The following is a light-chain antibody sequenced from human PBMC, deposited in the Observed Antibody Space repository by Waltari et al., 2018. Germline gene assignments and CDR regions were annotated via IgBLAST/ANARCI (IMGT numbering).Light chain of an antibody. Sequence: QSVLTQPPPASGTPGQKVTIPCSGCNPNLGGHTVKRYQHLPGAAPKLIIYSNNQRPSGVPDRFSGSKSGTSASLAISGLQSEDEADYYCAAWDDTLNGLFGGGTKLTVL. CDR3: AAWDDTLNGL. J-gene: IGLJ2*01. CDR2: SNN. CDR1: NPNLGGHT. V-gene: IGLV1-44*01.